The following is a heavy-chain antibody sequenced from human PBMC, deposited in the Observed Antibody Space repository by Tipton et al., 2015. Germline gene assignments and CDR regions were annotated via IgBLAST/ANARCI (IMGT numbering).Heavy chain of an antibody. CDR2: LSYSGKT. CDR3: ARDLEHGMDV. J-gene: IGHJ6*02. CDR1: GGSISNSNYY. Sequence: TLSLTCTVSGGSISNSNYYWGWIRQPPGKGLEWIGSLSYSGKTDYNPSLKRRVTISLDTSKNQFSLTLNSVTAADTAVYYCARDLEHGMDVWGQGTVVRVSS. D-gene: IGHD5-24*01. V-gene: IGHV4-39*07.